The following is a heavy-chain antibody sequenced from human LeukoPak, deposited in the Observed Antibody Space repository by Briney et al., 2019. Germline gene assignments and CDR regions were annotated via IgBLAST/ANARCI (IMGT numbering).Heavy chain of an antibody. CDR2: ISYDGSNK. CDR3: ARGAMIVVYDAFDI. J-gene: IGHJ3*02. CDR1: GFTFSSYA. V-gene: IGHV3-30*04. D-gene: IGHD3-22*01. Sequence: GVLRLSCAASGFTFSSYAMHWVRQAPGKGLEWVAVISYDGSNKYYADSVKGRFTISRDNSKNTLYLQMNSLRAEDTAVYYCARGAMIVVYDAFDIWGQGTMVTVPS.